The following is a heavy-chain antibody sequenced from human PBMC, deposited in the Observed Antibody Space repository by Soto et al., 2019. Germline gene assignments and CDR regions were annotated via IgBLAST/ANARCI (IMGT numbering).Heavy chain of an antibody. CDR3: ARGGYLYQPLLYPVHY. J-gene: IGHJ4*02. Sequence: QVQLVESGGGVVQPGRSLRLSCAASGFTFSSYAMHWVRQAPGKGLEWVAVVSYDGNNEYYANSVKGRVTISRDNSRNTRNLQRNSLRAEDTAVYYGARGGYLYQPLLYPVHYWGQGTLVTVSS. V-gene: IGHV3-30*04. D-gene: IGHD2-2*02. CDR2: VSYDGNNE. CDR1: GFTFSSYA.